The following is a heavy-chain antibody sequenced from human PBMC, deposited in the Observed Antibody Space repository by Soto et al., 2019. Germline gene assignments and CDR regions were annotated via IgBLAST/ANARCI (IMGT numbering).Heavy chain of an antibody. CDR1: GFTFSSYG. V-gene: IGHV3-30*18. CDR2: ISYDGSNK. J-gene: IGHJ6*03. Sequence: GGSLRLSCAASGFTFSSYGMHWVRQAPGKGLEWVAVISYDGSNKYYADSLKGRFTISRDNSKNTLYLQMNSLRAEDTAVYYCAKDHSRESPYYYYYMDVWGKGTTVTVSS. CDR3: AKDHSRESPYYYYYMDV. D-gene: IGHD2-21*01.